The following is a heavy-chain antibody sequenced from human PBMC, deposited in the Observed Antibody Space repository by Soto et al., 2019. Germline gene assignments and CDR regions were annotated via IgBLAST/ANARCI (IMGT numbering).Heavy chain of an antibody. J-gene: IGHJ4*01. V-gene: IGHV3-72*01. Sequence: GGSLRLSCAASGFTFSDHYMDWVRQAPGKGLEWVGRIKNKDNSYSTQYAASVDGRFTISRDDSENSLFLQMNSLKTDDTALYYCARVRLGAPTRYFDDWGQGVRVTVAS. CDR1: GFTFSDHY. CDR2: IKNKDNSYST. D-gene: IGHD2-15*01. CDR3: ARVRLGAPTRYFDD.